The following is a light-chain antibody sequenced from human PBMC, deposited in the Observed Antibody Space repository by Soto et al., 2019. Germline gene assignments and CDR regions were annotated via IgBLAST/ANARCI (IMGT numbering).Light chain of an antibody. CDR1: SSNIGNFY. CDR3: AAWDDSLSGPGV. Sequence: QSVLTQPTSASGTPGQRVTISCSGSSSNIGNFYVYWYQQLPGRAPKLLIYKNNQRPLGVPDRFSGSKSGTSASLASSGLRSEDEGDYYCAAWDDSLSGPGVFGGGTQLTVL. CDR2: KNN. V-gene: IGLV1-47*01. J-gene: IGLJ7*01.